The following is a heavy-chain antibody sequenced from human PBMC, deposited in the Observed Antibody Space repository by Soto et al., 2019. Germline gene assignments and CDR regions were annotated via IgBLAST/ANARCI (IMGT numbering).Heavy chain of an antibody. V-gene: IGHV3-7*01. D-gene: IGHD3-10*01. J-gene: IGHJ4*02. CDR2: IKQDGSEK. Sequence: SLRLSCAASGFTFGSYWMSWVRQAPVKGLEWVANIKQDGSEKYYVDSVKGRFTISRDNAKNSLYLQMDSPRAEDTAVYYCARGSTAMVRRVLSEYLGQGTLVNVSS. CDR3: ARGSTAMVRRVLSEY. CDR1: GFTFGSYW.